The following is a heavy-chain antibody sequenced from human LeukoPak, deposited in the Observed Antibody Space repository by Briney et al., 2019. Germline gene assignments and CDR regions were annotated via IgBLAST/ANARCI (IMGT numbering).Heavy chain of an antibody. J-gene: IGHJ4*02. Sequence: ETLSLTCAVSGGSIRNSSFYWGWVRQAPGKGLEWVANIKHDESEKNYLDSVKGRFTISRDNAQNSLYLQMNGLRVEDTAVYYCTRRLDDWGQGTLVTVSS. V-gene: IGHV3-7*01. CDR1: GGSIRNSSFY. CDR2: IKHDESEK. CDR3: TRRLDD. D-gene: IGHD3-16*01.